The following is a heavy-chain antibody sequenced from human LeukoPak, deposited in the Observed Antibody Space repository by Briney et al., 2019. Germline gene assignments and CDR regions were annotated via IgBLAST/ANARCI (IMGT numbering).Heavy chain of an antibody. D-gene: IGHD5-12*01. CDR3: AKGPQLYSGYHPDY. Sequence: GGSLRLSCAASGFTFSGSAMTWVRQAPGKGLQWVSTITGSDDKTYYADSVKGRFTISRDFSKNMVHLHMNSLSVEDTAIYYCAKGPQLYSGYHPDYWGQGTLVTVSS. CDR2: ITGSDDKT. CDR1: GFTFSGSA. V-gene: IGHV3-23*01. J-gene: IGHJ4*02.